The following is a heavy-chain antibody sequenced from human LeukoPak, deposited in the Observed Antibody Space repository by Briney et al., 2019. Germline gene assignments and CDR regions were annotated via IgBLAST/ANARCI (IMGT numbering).Heavy chain of an antibody. J-gene: IGHJ4*02. CDR2: ISGGAVST. CDR1: GFTFSSYA. D-gene: IGHD2-15*01. Sequence: PGGSLRLSCAASGFTFSSYAMSWVRQAPGKGLEWVSGISGGAVSTNYADSVKGRFTISRDNSKNTLYLQMNSLRVEDTAVYYCAKSGRYCSGGSCYQEAFLDYWGQGILVTVSS. CDR3: AKSGRYCSGGSCYQEAFLDY. V-gene: IGHV3-23*01.